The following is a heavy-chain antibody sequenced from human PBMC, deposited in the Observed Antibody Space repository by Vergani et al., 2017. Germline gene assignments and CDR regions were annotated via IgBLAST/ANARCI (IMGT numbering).Heavy chain of an antibody. V-gene: IGHV3-30*03. J-gene: IGHJ1*01. CDR1: GFTSSYYG. CDR2: ISYDGTQK. CDR3: ATKSCGTPGCQIGYFRE. D-gene: IGHD1-1*01. Sequence: QVHLLDPGGRVVQPGRSLRLSCVVSGFTSSYYGMHWVRQAPGKGLEWVAVISYDGTQKYYADSVKGRFTISRDNSKSTLYLQMNSLRTEDTAVYYCATKSCGTPGCQIGYFREWGQGTLVTVSS.